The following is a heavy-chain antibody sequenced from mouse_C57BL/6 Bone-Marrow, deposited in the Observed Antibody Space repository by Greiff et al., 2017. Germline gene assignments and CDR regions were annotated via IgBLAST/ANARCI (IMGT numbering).Heavy chain of an antibody. Sequence: EVMLVESGEGLVKPGGSLKLSCAASGFTFSSYAMSWVRQTPEKRLEWVAYISSGGDYIYYADTVKGRFTISRDNARNTLYLQMSSLKSEDTAMYYCTRDQGNSPLFAYWGQGTLVTVSA. CDR2: ISSGGDYI. J-gene: IGHJ3*01. D-gene: IGHD2-1*01. V-gene: IGHV5-9-1*02. CDR3: TRDQGNSPLFAY. CDR1: GFTFSSYA.